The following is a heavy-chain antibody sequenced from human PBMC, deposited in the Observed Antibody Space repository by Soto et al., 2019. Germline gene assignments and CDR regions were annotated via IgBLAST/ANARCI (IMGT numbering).Heavy chain of an antibody. CDR2: IYHSGST. Sequence: SEILSLTCAVSGGSISSSNWWSWVRQPPGKGLDWIGEIYHSGSTNYNPSLKSRVTISVDKSKNQFSLKLSSVTAADTAVYYCARSPDSSGYYPRWYYYGMDVWGQGTTVTVSS. CDR1: GGSISSSNW. V-gene: IGHV4-4*02. J-gene: IGHJ6*02. D-gene: IGHD3-22*01. CDR3: ARSPDSSGYYPRWYYYGMDV.